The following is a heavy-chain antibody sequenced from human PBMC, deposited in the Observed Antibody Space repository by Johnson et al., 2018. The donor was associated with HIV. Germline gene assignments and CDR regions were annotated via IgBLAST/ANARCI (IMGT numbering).Heavy chain of an antibody. J-gene: IGHJ3*02. CDR1: GFTVSSNY. D-gene: IGHD2-2*01. CDR2: IYSGGST. Sequence: VQLVESGGGLVQPGGSLRLSCAASGFTVSSNYMSWVRQAPGKGLEWVSVIYSGGSTYYADSVKGRFTISRDNSKNTPYLQMNSLKTEDTAVYYCTTDGVSDIVVVPATPSGSGSYGRYIWGQGTMVTVSS. V-gene: IGHV3-66*01. CDR3: TTDGVSDIVVVPATPSGSGSYGRYI.